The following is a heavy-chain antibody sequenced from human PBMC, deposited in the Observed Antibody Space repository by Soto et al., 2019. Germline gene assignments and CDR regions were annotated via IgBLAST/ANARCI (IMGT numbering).Heavy chain of an antibody. CDR1: VLTFSGSA. Sequence: PGGSLRLSCAASVLTFSGSAMHWVRQASGKGLEWVGRIRSKANNYATAYAASVKGRFTISRDDSKNTAYLQMNSLTAADTAIYYCARRVQANWVVVQDNWLDPWGQGTLVTVSS. J-gene: IGHJ5*02. CDR2: IRSKANNYAT. CDR3: ARRVQANWVVVQDNWLDP. D-gene: IGHD1-1*01. V-gene: IGHV3-73*01.